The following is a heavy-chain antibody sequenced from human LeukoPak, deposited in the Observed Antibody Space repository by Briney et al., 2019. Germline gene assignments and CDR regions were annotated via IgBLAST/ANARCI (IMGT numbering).Heavy chain of an antibody. Sequence: GGALTLSCAASGFSFSNGWMIWVRQAPGKGLEWVGRINRKTDGGPADYAAHVKGSLTISRDDSKTTLYLQINSLKAEDTAVYYCTTDSPIGVVPPAKIHPWGQGTLVTVSS. CDR3: TTDSPIGVVPPAKIHP. J-gene: IGHJ5*02. CDR2: INRKTDGGPA. V-gene: IGHV3-15*01. D-gene: IGHD2-2*01. CDR1: GFSFSNGW.